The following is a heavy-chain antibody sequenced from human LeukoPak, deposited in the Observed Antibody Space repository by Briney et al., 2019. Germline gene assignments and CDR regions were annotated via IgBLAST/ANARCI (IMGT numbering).Heavy chain of an antibody. V-gene: IGHV7-4-1*02. J-gene: IGHJ4*02. Sequence: ASVKVSCKASGYTFTRYAINWLRQAPGQGLEWMGWINMYTANPAYAQGFTERFVFSLDTSVTTAYLQISNLKAEDTAVYYCARVIFGVVIIDDYWGQGTLVTVSS. CDR2: INMYTANP. CDR3: ARVIFGVVIIDDY. D-gene: IGHD3-3*01. CDR1: GYTFTRYA.